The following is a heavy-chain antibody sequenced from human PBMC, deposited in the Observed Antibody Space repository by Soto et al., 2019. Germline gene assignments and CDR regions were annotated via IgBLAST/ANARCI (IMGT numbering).Heavy chain of an antibody. CDR2: IIAIFGTA. Sequence: QVQLVQSGAEVKKPGSSVKVSCKASGVTFSRYAISWVRQAPGQGLEWMGGIIAIFGTANYAQKVQGRVTITADESTSTAYMELSSLTSEDTAVYYCASDMVFGGTYGMDVWGQGTTVTVSS. V-gene: IGHV1-69*12. CDR1: GVTFSRYA. CDR3: ASDMVFGGTYGMDV. D-gene: IGHD3-16*01. J-gene: IGHJ6*02.